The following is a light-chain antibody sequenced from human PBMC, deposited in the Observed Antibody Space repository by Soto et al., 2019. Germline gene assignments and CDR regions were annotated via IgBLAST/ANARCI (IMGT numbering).Light chain of an antibody. Sequence: SYALPQPPSVSVAPGQTARITCGGEKVENKNVHWYQQKAGQAPVLVVFDDADRPSGIPDRFSGSYSGNTATLTISRVEAGDEADYYCLVWESSSDQYVFGTGTQLTVL. J-gene: IGLJ1*01. CDR3: LVWESSSDQYV. V-gene: IGLV3-21*02. CDR2: DDA. CDR1: KVENKN.